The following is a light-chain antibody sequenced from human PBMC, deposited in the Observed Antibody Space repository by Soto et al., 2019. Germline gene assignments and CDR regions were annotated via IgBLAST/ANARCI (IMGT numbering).Light chain of an antibody. CDR3: QSYDSSLSGSV. CDR1: SSNIGAGYD. Sequence: QSVLTQPPSVSGAPGQRVTISCTGSSSNIGAGYDVHWYQQLPGTAPKLLIYGNSNRPSGVPDRFSGSKSGTSASLGITGLQAEDEADYYCQSYDSSLSGSVLGGGTKLTVL. CDR2: GNS. V-gene: IGLV1-40*01. J-gene: IGLJ3*02.